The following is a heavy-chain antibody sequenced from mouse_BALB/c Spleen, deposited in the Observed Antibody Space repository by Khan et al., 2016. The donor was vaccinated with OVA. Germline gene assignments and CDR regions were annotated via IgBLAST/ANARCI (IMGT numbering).Heavy chain of an antibody. CDR1: GYTFTKFG. Sequence: QIQLVQSGPELKKPGETVKISCKASGYTFTKFGVNWVKQAPGKGLEWMGWINTHTGEPTYADDFKGRFAFSLETSASTAYLQINNLKNEDTATXFCARPPDVSYSWAYWGQGTSVTVSS. CDR2: INTHTGEP. V-gene: IGHV9-3-1*01. J-gene: IGHJ4*01. CDR3: ARPPDVSYSWAY.